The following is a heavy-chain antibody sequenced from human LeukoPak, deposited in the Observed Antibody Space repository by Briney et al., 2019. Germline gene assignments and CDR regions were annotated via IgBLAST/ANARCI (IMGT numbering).Heavy chain of an antibody. Sequence: ASVKVSCKASGYTFTGYYMHWVRQAPGQGLEWMGWINPNSGGTNYAQKFQGRVTMTRDTSISTAYMELRSLRSDDTAVYYCARGDILTGPDNWFDPWGQGTLVTVSS. D-gene: IGHD3-9*01. CDR1: GYTFTGYY. J-gene: IGHJ5*02. CDR3: ARGDILTGPDNWFDP. V-gene: IGHV1-2*02. CDR2: INPNSGGT.